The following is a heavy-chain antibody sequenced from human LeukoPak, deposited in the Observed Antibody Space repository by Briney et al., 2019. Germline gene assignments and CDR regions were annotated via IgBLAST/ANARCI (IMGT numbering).Heavy chain of an antibody. D-gene: IGHD5-12*01. CDR3: ARPSNSGYDF. Sequence: GESLKISCKASGYSFSNYWIGWVRQMPGKGLEWMGIIYPSDSDTRYSPPFQGQVTISADKSISTAYLQWSSLKASDTAMYYCARPSNSGYDFWGQGALVTVSS. J-gene: IGHJ4*02. CDR2: IYPSDSDT. CDR1: GYSFSNYW. V-gene: IGHV5-51*01.